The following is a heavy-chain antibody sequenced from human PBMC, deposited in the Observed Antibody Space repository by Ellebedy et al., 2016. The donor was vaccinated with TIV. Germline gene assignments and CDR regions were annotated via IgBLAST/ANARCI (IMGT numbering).Heavy chain of an antibody. D-gene: IGHD3-9*01. CDR3: AKELVSRSSLSFDY. CDR2: IGPTSGYT. Sequence: GESLKTSCAASGFSFSRYAMAWVRQAPGKGPEWVSAIGPTSGYTFYADSVRGRFTFSRDNSKNTLSLQMDSLRAEDTAVYYCAKELVSRSSLSFDYWGQGSRVTVSS. V-gene: IGHV3-23*01. CDR1: GFSFSRYA. J-gene: IGHJ4*02.